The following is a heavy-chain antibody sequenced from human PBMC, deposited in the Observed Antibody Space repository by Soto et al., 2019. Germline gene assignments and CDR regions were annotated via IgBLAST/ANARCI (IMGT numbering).Heavy chain of an antibody. CDR1: GFTFSSYS. D-gene: IGHD6-13*01. CDR3: AGYSGSWYYYYYYYMDV. V-gene: IGHV3-48*01. Sequence: GGSLRLSCAASGFTFSSYSMNWVRQAPGKGLEWVSYISSGSSTIYYADSVKGRFTISRDNAKNTLYQQMNSLRAEDTTVYYCAGYSGSWYYYYYYYMDVWGKGTTVTVSS. J-gene: IGHJ6*03. CDR2: ISSGSSTI.